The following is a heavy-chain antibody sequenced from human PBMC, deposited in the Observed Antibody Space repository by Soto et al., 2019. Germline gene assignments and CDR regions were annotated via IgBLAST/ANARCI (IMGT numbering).Heavy chain of an antibody. D-gene: IGHD5-18*01. CDR1: GGSVSSGSYY. Sequence: QVQLQESGPGLVKPSETLSLTCTVSGGSVSSGSYYWSWIRQPPGKGLEWIGYIYYSGSTNYISSLKSRVTISVDTSKNQFSLKLSSVTAADTAVYYCASYSYGYKGSDLWGRGTLVTVSS. CDR3: ASYSYGYKGSDL. J-gene: IGHJ2*01. CDR2: IYYSGST. V-gene: IGHV4-61*01.